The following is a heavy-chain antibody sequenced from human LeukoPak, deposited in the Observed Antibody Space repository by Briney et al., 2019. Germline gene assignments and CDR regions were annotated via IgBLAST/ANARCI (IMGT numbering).Heavy chain of an antibody. CDR2: ISWNSGSI. J-gene: IGHJ4*02. Sequence: QPGGSLRLSCAASGFTFSSYAMHWVRQAPGKGLEWVSGISWNSGSIGYADSVKGRFTISRDNAKNSLYLQMNSLRAEDTALYYCAKGQPGELYYGSFDYWGQGTLVTVSS. CDR3: AKGQPGELYYGSFDY. D-gene: IGHD3-10*01. V-gene: IGHV3-9*01. CDR1: GFTFSSYA.